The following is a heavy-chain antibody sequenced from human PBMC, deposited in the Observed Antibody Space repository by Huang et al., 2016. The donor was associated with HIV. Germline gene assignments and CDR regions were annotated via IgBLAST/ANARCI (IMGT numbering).Heavy chain of an antibody. Sequence: QVQLVQSGSELRKPGASVKVSCKASGYTFTTYSLIWVRQAPGQGLEWMGWINNKTGKPTYAPGFTGRFVVALDTTVNTAYLQISSLKTDDTAKYFCARYRLTGTFLDSWGQGTQVTVSS. J-gene: IGHJ4*02. CDR3: ARYRLTGTFLDS. D-gene: IGHD3-9*01. CDR2: INNKTGKP. V-gene: IGHV7-4-1*02. CDR1: GYTFTTYS.